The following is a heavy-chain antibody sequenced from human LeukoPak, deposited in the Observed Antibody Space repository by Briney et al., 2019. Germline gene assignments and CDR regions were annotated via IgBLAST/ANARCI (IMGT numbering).Heavy chain of an antibody. D-gene: IGHD3-22*01. J-gene: IGHJ1*01. CDR2: ISGGGGST. CDR3: AKAYYYDSSAYYSGRLLYFQH. V-gene: IGHV3-23*01. CDR1: GFTFSSYA. Sequence: PGGSPRLSCAASGFTFSSYAMSWIRQAPGKGLEWVSGISGGGGSTYYADSVKGRFTISRDNSKNTLYLQMNSLRAEDTAVYYCAKAYYYDSSAYYSGRLLYFQHWGQGTLVTVSS.